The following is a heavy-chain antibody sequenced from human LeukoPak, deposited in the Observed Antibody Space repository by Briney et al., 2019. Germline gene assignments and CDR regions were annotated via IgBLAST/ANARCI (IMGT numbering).Heavy chain of an antibody. CDR3: ARSQLLYNWFDP. CDR1: GYTFTGYY. J-gene: IGHJ5*02. V-gene: IGHV1-2*02. CDR2: INPNSGGT. D-gene: IGHD2-2*01. Sequence: GASVKVSCKASGYTFTGYYMHWVRQAPGQGLEWMGWINPNSGGTNYAQKFQGRVTTTRDTSISTAYMELSRLRSDDTAVYYCARSQLLYNWFDPWGQGTLVTVSS.